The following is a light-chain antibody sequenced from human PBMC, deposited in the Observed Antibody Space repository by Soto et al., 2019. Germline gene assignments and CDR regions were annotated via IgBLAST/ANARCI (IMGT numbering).Light chain of an antibody. V-gene: IGKV1-39*01. CDR1: QSISSF. CDR2: AAT. CDR3: QQSYSAPFT. J-gene: IGKJ2*01. Sequence: DIPMTQSPSSLSASVGDRVTITCRASQSISSFLTWYQHKAGTAPKMLIYAATTVQSGVPSRFTGSGSGTDFTLTINSLHSEDFATYYCQQSYSAPFTFGQGTTLEIK.